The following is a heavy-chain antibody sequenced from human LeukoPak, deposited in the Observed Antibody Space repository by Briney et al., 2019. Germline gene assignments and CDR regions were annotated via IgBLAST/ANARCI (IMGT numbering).Heavy chain of an antibody. J-gene: IGHJ4*02. CDR3: ARDPSGSYDY. D-gene: IGHD1-26*01. Sequence: PGGSLRLPCAASGFTFSGYGMHWVRQAPGNGLEWVAVIWNDGSNKYYADSVKGRFTISRDNSKNTLYLQMNSLRAEDTAVYYCARDPSGSYDYWGQGTLVTVSS. CDR1: GFTFSGYG. V-gene: IGHV3-33*01. CDR2: IWNDGSNK.